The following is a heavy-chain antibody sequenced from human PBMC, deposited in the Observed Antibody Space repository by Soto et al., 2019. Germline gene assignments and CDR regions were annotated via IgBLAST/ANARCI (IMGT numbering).Heavy chain of an antibody. V-gene: IGHV1-69*13. CDR3: ARGATATREYFYGMAV. D-gene: IGHD1-1*01. CDR1: GGSFSNYA. J-gene: IGHJ6*02. Sequence: SVKVSCKTSGGSFSNYAISWVRQAPGQGLEWMGAIIPMFGTANYAQMFQGRVTITADESTNTAYMEVSSLRSEDSAVYYCARGATATREYFYGMAVWGQGTTVTVSS. CDR2: IIPMFGTA.